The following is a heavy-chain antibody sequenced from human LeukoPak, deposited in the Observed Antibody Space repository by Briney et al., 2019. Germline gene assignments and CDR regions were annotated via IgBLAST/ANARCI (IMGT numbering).Heavy chain of an antibody. V-gene: IGHV1-3*01. CDR3: ARMGINYDFWSGYPHDGMDV. J-gene: IGHJ6*02. CDR2: INAGNGNT. CDR1: GYTFTSYA. Sequence: ASVKVSCKASGYTFTSYAMHWVRQAPGQRLEWMGWINAGNGNTKYSQKFQGRVTITRDTSASTAYMELSSLRSEDTAVYYCARMGINYDFWSGYPHDGMDVWGQGTTVTVPS. D-gene: IGHD3-3*01.